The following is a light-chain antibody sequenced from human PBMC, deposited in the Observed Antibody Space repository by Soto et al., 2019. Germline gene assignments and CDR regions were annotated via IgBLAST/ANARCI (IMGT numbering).Light chain of an antibody. CDR3: QQYNTWRSIS. Sequence: EIVLTQSPGTLSLSPGERATLSCRPSQSVSNNWLAWYQQKPGQAPRLLIYGASTRATGIPARFSGSGSGTEFTLTISGLQSEDFAVYYCQQYNTWRSISFGQGTLLEIK. V-gene: IGKV3-15*01. J-gene: IGKJ5*01. CDR2: GAS. CDR1: QSVSNN.